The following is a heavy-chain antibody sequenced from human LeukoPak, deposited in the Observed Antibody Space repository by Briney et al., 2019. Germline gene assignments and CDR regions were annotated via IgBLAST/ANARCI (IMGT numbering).Heavy chain of an antibody. CDR3: ATFSTVGDYDADY. D-gene: IGHD4-17*01. Sequence: NPGGSLRLSCAASGFTFSSYSMNWVRQAPGKGLEWVSSISSSSSYIYYADSVKGRFTISRDNAKNSLYLQMNSLRAEDTAVYYCATFSTVGDYDADYWGQGTLVTVSS. CDR1: GFTFSSYS. V-gene: IGHV3-21*01. J-gene: IGHJ4*02. CDR2: ISSSSSYI.